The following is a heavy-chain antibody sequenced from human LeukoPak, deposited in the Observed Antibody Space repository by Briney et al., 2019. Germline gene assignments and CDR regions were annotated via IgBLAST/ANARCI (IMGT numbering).Heavy chain of an antibody. CDR1: SGSISTSNYY. V-gene: IGHV4-39*07. CDR2: IF. J-gene: IGHJ3*02. CDR3: AKSNGYGLIDI. Sequence: SETLSLTCTVSSGSISTSNYYWGWVRQPPGKALEWIGNIFYSPSLKSRVTISLDTSRNQFSLKLNFVTAADTAVYYCAKSNGYGLIDIWGQGTMVTVSS. D-gene: IGHD3-22*01.